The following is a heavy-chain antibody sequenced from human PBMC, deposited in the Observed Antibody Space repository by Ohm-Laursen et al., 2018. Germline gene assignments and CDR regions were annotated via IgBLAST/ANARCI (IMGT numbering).Heavy chain of an antibody. CDR1: GFTINSNY. CDR2: IYTGDIT. D-gene: IGHD1-1*01. J-gene: IGHJ4*02. CDR3: AKGTTDVDY. Sequence: SLRLSCAASGFTINSNYMNWARQAPGKGLEWVSVIYTGDITSYADSVKGRFTISRDISKNTLYLQMNSLRAEDTAVYYCAKGTTDVDYWGQGTLVTVSS. V-gene: IGHV3-66*01.